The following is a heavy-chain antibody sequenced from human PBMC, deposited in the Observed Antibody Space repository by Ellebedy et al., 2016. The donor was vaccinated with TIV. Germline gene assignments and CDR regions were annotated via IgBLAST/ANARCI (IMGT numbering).Heavy chain of an antibody. J-gene: IGHJ5*02. CDR3: ARASQRSLRFLEWFGWFDP. D-gene: IGHD3-3*01. CDR2: IYYSGST. V-gene: IGHV4-59*01. CDR1: GGSISSYY. Sequence: SETLSLTXTVSGGSISSYYWSWIRQPPGKGLEWIGYIYYSGSTNYNPSLKSRVTISVDTSKNQFSLKLSSVTAADTAVYYCARASQRSLRFLEWFGWFDPWGQGTLVTVSS.